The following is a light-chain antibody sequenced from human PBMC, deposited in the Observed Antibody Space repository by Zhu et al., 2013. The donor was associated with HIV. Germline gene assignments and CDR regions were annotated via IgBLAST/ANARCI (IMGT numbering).Light chain of an antibody. CDR3: QQYHSQFT. CDR1: QNISRW. CDR2: KAS. V-gene: IGKV1-5*03. Sequence: DIQMTQSPSTLSASVGDRVTITCRASQNISRWLAWYQQKPGKDPKLLIYKASSLESVVPSRFSGSGSGTEFTLTISSLQPDDFATYYCQQYHSQFTFGPDQSG. J-gene: IGKJ3*01.